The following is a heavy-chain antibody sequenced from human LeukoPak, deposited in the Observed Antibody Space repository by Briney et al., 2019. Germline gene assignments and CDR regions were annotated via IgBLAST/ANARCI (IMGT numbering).Heavy chain of an antibody. J-gene: IGHJ6*03. V-gene: IGHV3-23*01. CDR3: AKDSGSGSYDYYYMDV. D-gene: IGHD3-10*01. Sequence: GGSLRLSCAASGFTFSSYAMSWVRQAPGKGLEWVSAISGSGGSTYYADSVKGRFTISRDNSKNTLYLQMNSLRAEDTAVYYCAKDSGSGSYDYYYMDVWGKGTTVTVSS. CDR1: GFTFSSYA. CDR2: ISGSGGST.